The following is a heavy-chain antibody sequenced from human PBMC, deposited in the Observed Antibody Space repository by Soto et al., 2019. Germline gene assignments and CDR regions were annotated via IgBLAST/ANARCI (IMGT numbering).Heavy chain of an antibody. J-gene: IGHJ5*02. CDR2: ISYDGSNK. Sequence: PGGSLRLSCAASGFTFSRYAMHWVRQAPGKGLEWVAVISYDGSNKYYADSVKGRFTISRDNSKNTLYLQMNSLRAGDTAVYYCARGGYCSSTSCYTCPGWFDPWGQGTLVTVSS. CDR3: ARGGYCSSTSCYTCPGWFDP. CDR1: GFTFSRYA. D-gene: IGHD2-2*02. V-gene: IGHV3-30-3*01.